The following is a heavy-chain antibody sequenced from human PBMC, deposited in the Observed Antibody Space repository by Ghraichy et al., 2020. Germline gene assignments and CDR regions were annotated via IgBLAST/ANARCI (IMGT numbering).Heavy chain of an antibody. Sequence: TLSLTCTVSGGSISSGGYYWSWIRQHPGKGLEWIGYIYYSGSTYYNPSLKSRVTISVDTSKNQFSLKLSSVTAADTAVYYCARDLYYYYYMDVWGKGTTVTVSS. CDR2: IYYSGST. CDR1: GGSISSGGYY. J-gene: IGHJ6*03. CDR3: ARDLYYYYYMDV. V-gene: IGHV4-31*03.